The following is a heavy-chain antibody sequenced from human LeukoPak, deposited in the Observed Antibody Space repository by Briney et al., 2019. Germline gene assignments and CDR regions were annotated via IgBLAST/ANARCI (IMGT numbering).Heavy chain of an antibody. V-gene: IGHV3-23*01. CDR2: ISGSGGST. CDR3: AKATVGYDSSGYYFASHPFDY. Sequence: GGSLRLSCAASGFTFSSYGMSWVRQAPGKGLEWVSAISGSGGSTYYADSVRGRFTISRDNSKNTLYLQMNSLRAEDTAVFYCAKATVGYDSSGYYFASHPFDYWGQGTLVTVSS. D-gene: IGHD3-22*01. J-gene: IGHJ4*02. CDR1: GFTFSSYG.